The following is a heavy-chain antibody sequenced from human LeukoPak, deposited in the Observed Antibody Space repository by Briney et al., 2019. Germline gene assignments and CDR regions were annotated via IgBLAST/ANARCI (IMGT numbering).Heavy chain of an antibody. D-gene: IGHD1-26*01. CDR2: IKQDGSEK. J-gene: IGHJ6*03. V-gene: IGHV3-7*01. CDR1: GFTFSSYR. CDR3: VRAEVGTTLKYYYYYMDV. Sequence: GGSLRLSCAASGFTFSSYRMSWVRQAPGKGLEWVANIKQDGSEKHYVDSVKGRCTISRDNGKNSMYLQMHSLRAEDTAVYYCVRAEVGTTLKYYYYYMDVWGKGTTVTVSS.